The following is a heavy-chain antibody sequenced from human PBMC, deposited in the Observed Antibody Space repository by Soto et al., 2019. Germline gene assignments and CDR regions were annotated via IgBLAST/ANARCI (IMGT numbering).Heavy chain of an antibody. D-gene: IGHD2-15*01. CDR3: ERAAKLTSGDPTYYFDY. V-gene: IGHV3-13*05. CDR2: IGTAGDP. Sequence: PGGSLRLSCAASGFTFSSYDMHWVRQATGKGLEWVSAIGTAGDPYYPASVKGRFTISRENAKNSLYLQMNSLRAGDTAVYYCERAAKLTSGDPTYYFDYWGQGTLVTVSS. CDR1: GFTFSSYD. J-gene: IGHJ4*02.